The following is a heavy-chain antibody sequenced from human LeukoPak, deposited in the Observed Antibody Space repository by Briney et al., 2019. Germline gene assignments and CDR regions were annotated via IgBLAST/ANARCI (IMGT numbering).Heavy chain of an antibody. V-gene: IGHV3-33*06. CDR2: IWYDGSNK. CDR1: GFTFSSYG. Sequence: PGGSLRLSCAASGFTFSSYGMHWVRQAPGKGLEWVAVIWYDGSNKYYADSVKGRFTISRDNSKNTLYPQMNSLRAEDTAVYYCANDRDTSYNFDYWGQGTLVTVSS. CDR3: ANDRDTSYNFDY. J-gene: IGHJ4*02. D-gene: IGHD1-26*01.